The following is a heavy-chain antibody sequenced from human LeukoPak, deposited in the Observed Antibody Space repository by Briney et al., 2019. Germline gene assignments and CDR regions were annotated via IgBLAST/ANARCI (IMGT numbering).Heavy chain of an antibody. J-gene: IGHJ3*02. CDR3: ASSRMGYYDSSGFTKEGAFDI. Sequence: SETLSLTCTVSGGSISSSSYYWGWIRQPPGKGLEWIGSIYYSGSTYYNPSLKSRVTISVDTSKNQFSLKLSSVTAADTAVYYCASSRMGYYDSSGFTKEGAFDIWGQGTMVTVSS. CDR1: GGSISSSSYY. V-gene: IGHV4-39*07. CDR2: IYYSGST. D-gene: IGHD3-22*01.